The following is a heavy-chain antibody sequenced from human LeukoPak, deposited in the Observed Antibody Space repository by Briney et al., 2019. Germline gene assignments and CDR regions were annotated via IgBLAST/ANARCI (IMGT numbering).Heavy chain of an antibody. J-gene: IGHJ3*02. D-gene: IGHD2-2*01. V-gene: IGHV3-7*01. CDR1: GFTFTTYW. CDR2: INQDGTEK. Sequence: GGSLRLSCAASGFTFTTYWMSWVRQLPGKGLEWVANINQDGTEKYYVDSVKGRFTISRDNAKNSLYLQMNSLRAEDTAVYYCATHCSSVSCSLATFDIWGQGTMVTVSS. CDR3: ATHCSSVSCSLATFDI.